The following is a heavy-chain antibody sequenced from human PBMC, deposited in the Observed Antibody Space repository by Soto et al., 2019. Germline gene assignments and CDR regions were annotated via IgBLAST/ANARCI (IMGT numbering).Heavy chain of an antibody. D-gene: IGHD2-2*01. CDR1: GGSISSGGSY. CDR3: VRYCSTTKCPFDY. CDR2: IYYSGNT. Sequence: QVQLQESGPGLVKPSQTLSLTCTVSGGSISSGGSYWGWIRQPPGKVLEWIGYIYYSGNTYFNPSLKSRVTLSVDTSKNQFSLNLSSVTAADTAVYYCVRYCSTTKCPFDYWGQGTLVTVSS. J-gene: IGHJ4*02. V-gene: IGHV4-30-4*01.